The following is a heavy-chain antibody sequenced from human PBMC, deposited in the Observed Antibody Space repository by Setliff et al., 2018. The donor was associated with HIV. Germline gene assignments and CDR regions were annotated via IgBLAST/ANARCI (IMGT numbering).Heavy chain of an antibody. CDR3: ARQGAVTGHSFDS. D-gene: IGHD6-19*01. CDR2: LNPTSGNT. V-gene: IGHV1-8*01. Sequence: ASVKVSCKASGYTFTSLDINWVRQATGQGPEWMGWLNPTSGNTGSAQRFQGRVTMTRNTSISIAYMELGNLRSEDTAVYYCARQGAVTGHSFDSWGPGTLVTVSS. CDR1: GYTFTSLD. J-gene: IGHJ4*02.